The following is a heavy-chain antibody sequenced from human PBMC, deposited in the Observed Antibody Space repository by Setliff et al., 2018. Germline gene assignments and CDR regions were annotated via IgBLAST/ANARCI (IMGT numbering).Heavy chain of an antibody. Sequence: VASVKVSCKASGYTFTGYYMHWVRQAPGQGLEWMGRINPNSGGTNYAQEFQGRVTMTRDTSISTAYMELSRLRSDDTAVYYCAREEVGRYSSGWYISSDNWFDPWGQGTLVTVSS. CDR1: GYTFTGYY. J-gene: IGHJ5*02. CDR2: INPNSGGT. V-gene: IGHV1-2*06. CDR3: AREEVGRYSSGWYISSDNWFDP. D-gene: IGHD6-19*01.